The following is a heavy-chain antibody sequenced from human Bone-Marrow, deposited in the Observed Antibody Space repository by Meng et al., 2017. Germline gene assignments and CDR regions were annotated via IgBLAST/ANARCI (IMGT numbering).Heavy chain of an antibody. J-gene: IGHJ2*01. CDR2: ISWNSGSI. V-gene: IGHV3-9*01. Sequence: SLKISCAASGFTFDDYAMHWVRQAPGKGLEWVSGISWNSGSIGYADSVKGRFTISRDNAKNSLYLQMNSLRAEDTAVYYCARGGTLIAAAGPTWYFDLWGHGTLVTVSS. CDR1: GFTFDDYA. CDR3: ARGGTLIAAAGPTWYFDL. D-gene: IGHD6-13*01.